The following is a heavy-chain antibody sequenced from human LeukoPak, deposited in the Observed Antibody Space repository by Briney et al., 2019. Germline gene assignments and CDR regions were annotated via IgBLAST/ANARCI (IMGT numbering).Heavy chain of an antibody. V-gene: IGHV3-30*18. CDR3: AKRPSDYGDYVSYFDY. D-gene: IGHD4-17*01. J-gene: IGHJ4*02. Sequence: GGSLRLSCAASGFSFIRYGMHWVRQASGKGLEWVGVISDDGRRKDYADSVKGRFTISRDNSKDTLYLQMNSLRAEDTAVYYCAKRPSDYGDYVSYFDYWGQGTLVTVSS. CDR2: ISDDGRRK. CDR1: GFSFIRYG.